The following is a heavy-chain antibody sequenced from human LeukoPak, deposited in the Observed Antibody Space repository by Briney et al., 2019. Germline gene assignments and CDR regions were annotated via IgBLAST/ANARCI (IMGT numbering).Heavy chain of an antibody. J-gene: IGHJ6*03. V-gene: IGHV4-4*07. D-gene: IGHD4-17*01. CDR3: ARDWYGDCSYMDV. CDR1: GGSPTSYY. Sequence: SETLSLTSAVSGGSPTSYYWSSIRQPAGKGLEWIGRIYTSGSTNYNTSLKSRVTMSVDTFRNQFSLELSSVSAADTAVYYCARDWYGDCSYMDVWGKGTTVTISS. CDR2: IYTSGST.